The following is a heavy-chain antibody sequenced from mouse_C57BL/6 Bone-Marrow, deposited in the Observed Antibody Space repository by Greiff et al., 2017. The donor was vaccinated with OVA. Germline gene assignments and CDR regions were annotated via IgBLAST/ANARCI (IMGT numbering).Heavy chain of an antibody. CDR1: GYTFTSYW. V-gene: IGHV1-64*01. CDR3: ARLGLRQGVDY. CDR2: IHPNSGST. J-gene: IGHJ2*01. Sequence: QVQLQQSGAELVKPGASVKLSCKASGYTFTSYWMHWVKQRPGQGLEWIGMIHPNSGSTNYNEKFKSKATLTVDKSSGTAYMQLSSLTSEDSAVYYCARLGLRQGVDYWGQGTTLTVSS. D-gene: IGHD2-4*01.